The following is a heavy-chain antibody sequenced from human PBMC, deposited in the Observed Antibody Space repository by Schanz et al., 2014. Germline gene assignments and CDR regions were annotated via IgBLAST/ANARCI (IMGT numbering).Heavy chain of an antibody. CDR3: ARDGVDAAAGGNY. V-gene: IGHV1-69*08. CDR1: VGTFSSYT. D-gene: IGHD6-13*01. CDR2: IIPVLNIA. J-gene: IGHJ4*02. Sequence: QLQLVQSGAEVKKPGSSVKVSCKLSVGTFSSYTISWMRQAPGQGLEWMGKIIPVLNIATYAQRFQGRVSITADTSTNTAYMELSSLTSEDTAVYYCARDGVDAAAGGNYCGQGTLVTVSS.